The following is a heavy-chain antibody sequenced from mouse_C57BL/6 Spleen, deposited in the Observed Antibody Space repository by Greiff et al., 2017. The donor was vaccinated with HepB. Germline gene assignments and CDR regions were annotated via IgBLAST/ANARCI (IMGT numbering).Heavy chain of an antibody. CDR1: GYAFSSSW. V-gene: IGHV1-82*01. Sequence: QVHLQQSGPELVKPGASVKISCKASGYAFSSSWMNWVKQRPGKGLEWIGRIYPGDGDTNYNGKFKGKATLTADKSSSTAYMQLSSLTSEDSAVYFCARDFYYAMDYWGQGTSVTVSS. CDR3: ARDFYYAMDY. J-gene: IGHJ4*01. CDR2: IYPGDGDT.